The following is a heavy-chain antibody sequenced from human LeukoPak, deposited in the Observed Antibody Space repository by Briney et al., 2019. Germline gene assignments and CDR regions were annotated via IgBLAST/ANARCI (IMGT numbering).Heavy chain of an antibody. CDR3: AKGLYDYALDV. CDR1: GFTFRNYA. CDR2: IGARDGRT. J-gene: IGHJ6*02. Sequence: GGSLRLSCAATGFTFRNYAMTWVRQAPGKGLDWVALIGARDGRTYYADPVKGRFTISRDNFKNTLYLQMNSLRAEDTAIYYCAKGLYDYALDVWGQGTAVTVSS. V-gene: IGHV3-23*01.